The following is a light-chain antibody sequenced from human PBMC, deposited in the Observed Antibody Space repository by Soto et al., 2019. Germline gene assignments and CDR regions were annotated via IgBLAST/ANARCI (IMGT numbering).Light chain of an antibody. J-gene: IGLJ2*01. CDR1: SSDVGGYKY. V-gene: IGLV2-14*01. CDR2: EVT. Sequence: QSVLTQPASVSGSPGQSITISCTGTSSDVGGYKYVSWYQQHPGKAPKLMIYEVTNRPSGASNRFSGSKSGNTASLTISGLQAEDEADYYCSSYTTSSTLVFGGGTQLTVL. CDR3: SSYTTSSTLV.